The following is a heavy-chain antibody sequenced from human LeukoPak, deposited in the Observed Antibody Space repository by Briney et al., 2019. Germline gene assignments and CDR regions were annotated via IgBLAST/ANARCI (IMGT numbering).Heavy chain of an antibody. Sequence: ASVKVSCKASGYTFTNYPINRVRQAPGQGLEWMGWISTYNGNTNYAQRLQGRVTMTTDTSTSTAYMELRSLRSEDTAVYYCARDRVVKGVGDSSGYYDDYWGQGTLVTVSS. CDR3: ARDRVVKGVGDSSGYYDDY. CDR1: GYTFTNYP. CDR2: ISTYNGNT. D-gene: IGHD3-22*01. J-gene: IGHJ4*02. V-gene: IGHV1-18*01.